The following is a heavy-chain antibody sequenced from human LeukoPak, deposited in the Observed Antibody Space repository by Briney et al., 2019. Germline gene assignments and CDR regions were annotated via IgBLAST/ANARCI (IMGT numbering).Heavy chain of an antibody. J-gene: IGHJ4*02. Sequence: PGGSLRLSCAASGFTFSSYAMHWVRQAPGKGLEWVAVISYDGSNKYYADSVKGRLTISRDNSKNTLYLQMNSLRAEDTAVYYCARFPSTVTTYSDYWGQGTLVTVSS. CDR2: ISYDGSNK. CDR3: ARFPSTVTTYSDY. CDR1: GFTFSSYA. D-gene: IGHD4-17*01. V-gene: IGHV3-30*04.